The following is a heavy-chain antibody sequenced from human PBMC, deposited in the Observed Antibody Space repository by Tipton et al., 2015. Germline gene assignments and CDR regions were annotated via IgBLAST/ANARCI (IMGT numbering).Heavy chain of an antibody. J-gene: IGHJ6*02. D-gene: IGHD3-10*01. CDR3: ARKKRWDYYGSGSYLGPYYYYYGMDV. CDR1: GGSISDYY. V-gene: IGHV4-59*01. CDR2: IYYSGIT. Sequence: TLSLTCTVSGGSISDYYWSWIRQPPGKGLEWITYIYYSGITNSNPSLQSRVTVSLDTSKNQFSLQLTSVTAADTAVYYCARKKRWDYYGSGSYLGPYYYYYGMDVWGQGTTVTVSS.